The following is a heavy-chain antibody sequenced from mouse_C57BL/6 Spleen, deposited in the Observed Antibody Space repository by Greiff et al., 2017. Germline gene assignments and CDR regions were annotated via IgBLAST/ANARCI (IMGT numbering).Heavy chain of an antibody. V-gene: IGHV5-16*01. CDR3: ARDRGDGYDGKEYYFDY. Sequence: EVQLVESEGGLVQPGSSMKLSCTASGFTFSDYYMAWVRQVPEKGLEWVANINYDGSSTYYLDSLKSRFIISRDNAKNILYLQMSSLKSEDTATYYCARDRGDGYDGKEYYFDYWGQGTTLTVSS. J-gene: IGHJ2*01. D-gene: IGHD2-2*01. CDR2: INYDGSST. CDR1: GFTFSDYY.